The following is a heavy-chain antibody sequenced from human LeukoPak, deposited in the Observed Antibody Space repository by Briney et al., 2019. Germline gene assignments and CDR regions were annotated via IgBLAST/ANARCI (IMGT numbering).Heavy chain of an antibody. D-gene: IGHD5-12*01. J-gene: IGHJ4*02. V-gene: IGHV1-69*13. Sequence: SVKVSCKASGGTFSSFAISWVRQAPGQGLEWVGGVIPLFDSTTYAQKFQGRVTITADESTSTAYMELSSLRSEDTAVCYCARGAPTQYSGYDSDYWGQGTLVTVSS. CDR2: VIPLFDST. CDR3: ARGAPTQYSGYDSDY. CDR1: GGTFSSFA.